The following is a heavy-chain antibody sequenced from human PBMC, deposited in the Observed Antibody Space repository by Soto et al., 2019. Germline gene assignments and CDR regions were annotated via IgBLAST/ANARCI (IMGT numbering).Heavy chain of an antibody. V-gene: IGHV1-69*08. CDR2: IIPILGIA. D-gene: IGHD6-19*01. J-gene: IGHJ4*02. CDR3: ARDRGRIAVAGTFDY. CDR1: GGTFSSYT. Sequence: QVPLVQSGAEVKKPGSSVKVSCKASGGTFSSYTISWVRQAPGQGLEWMGRIIPILGIANYAQKFQGRVTITADKSTSTAYMELSSLRSEDTAVYYCARDRGRIAVAGTFDYWGQGTLVTVSS.